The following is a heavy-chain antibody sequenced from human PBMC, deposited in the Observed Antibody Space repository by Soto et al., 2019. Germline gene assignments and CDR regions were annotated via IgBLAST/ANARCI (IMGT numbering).Heavy chain of an antibody. CDR1: GGSITSSS. Sequence: PTETLSLTCTVSGGSITSSSLRWIRRPPGKGLEWIAYIYDTGISGYTPSTSYNPSLKRRVTMSVDTSKSQFSLKLTSVTAADTAVYYCARGEDAFFYYGLDVWGQGITVTVSS. V-gene: IGHV4-59*01. CDR3: ARGEDAFFYYGLDV. CDR2: IYDTGISGYTPST. J-gene: IGHJ6*02.